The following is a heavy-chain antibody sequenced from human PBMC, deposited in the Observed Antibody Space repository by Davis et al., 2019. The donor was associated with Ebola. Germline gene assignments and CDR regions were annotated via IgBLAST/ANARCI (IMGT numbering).Heavy chain of an antibody. D-gene: IGHD3-22*01. CDR3: AKNLDDSSGYYPYYYYGMDV. CDR1: GFTFSSYG. V-gene: IGHV3-30*18. CDR2: ISYDGSNK. Sequence: GESLKISCAASGFTFSSYGMHWVRQAPGKGLEWVAVISYDGSNKYYADSVKGRFTISRDNSKNTLYLQMNSLRAEDTAVYYCAKNLDDSSGYYPYYYYGMDVWGQGTTVTVSS. J-gene: IGHJ6*02.